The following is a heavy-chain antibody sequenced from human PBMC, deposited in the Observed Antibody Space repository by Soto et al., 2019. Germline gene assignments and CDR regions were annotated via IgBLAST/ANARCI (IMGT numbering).Heavy chain of an antibody. V-gene: IGHV3-21*01. CDR3: ARDLGAATVTTAFDI. CDR1: GFTFSSYG. J-gene: IGHJ3*02. CDR2: ISSSSSYI. D-gene: IGHD4-4*01. Sequence: GGSLRLSCAASGFTFSSYGMNWVRQAPGKGLEWVSSISSSSSYIYYADSVKGRFTISRDNAKNSLYLQMNSLRAEDTAVYYCARDLGAATVTTAFDIWGQGTMVTVSS.